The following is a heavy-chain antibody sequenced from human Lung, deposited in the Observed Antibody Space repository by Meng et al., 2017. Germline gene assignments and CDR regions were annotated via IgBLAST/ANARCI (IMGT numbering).Heavy chain of an antibody. CDR3: ARNGAYCLHS. D-gene: IGHD4-17*01. Sequence: QVQLHESGPRLGMPSETLSRTCAVSGGSISSGNWWIWCRQPPGKGLEWIGEISHSGNTNYSPSFRGRVTMSVGRSRDQFSLELNSVTAADTAVYFCARNGAYCLHSWGQGTLVTVSS. CDR1: GGSISSGNW. CDR2: ISHSGNT. J-gene: IGHJ4*02. V-gene: IGHV4-4*02.